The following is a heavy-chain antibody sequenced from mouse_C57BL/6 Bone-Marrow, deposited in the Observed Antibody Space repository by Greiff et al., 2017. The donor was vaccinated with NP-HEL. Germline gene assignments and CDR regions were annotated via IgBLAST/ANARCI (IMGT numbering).Heavy chain of an antibody. CDR2: INPNNGGT. V-gene: IGHV1-18*01. Sequence: EVQLQQSGPELVKPGASVKIPCKASGYTFTDYNMDWVKQSHGKSLEWIGDINPNNGGTIYNQKFKGKATLTVDKSSSTAYMEHRSLTSEDTAVYYCAREDSLGPWFAYWGQGTLITVSA. CDR1: GYTFTDYN. D-gene: IGHD4-1*01. J-gene: IGHJ3*01. CDR3: AREDSLGPWFAY.